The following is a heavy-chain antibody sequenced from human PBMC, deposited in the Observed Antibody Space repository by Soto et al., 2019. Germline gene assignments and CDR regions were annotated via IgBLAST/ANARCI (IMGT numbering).Heavy chain of an antibody. CDR1: GGSISSSSYY. J-gene: IGHJ4*02. Sequence: QLQLQESGPGLVKPSETLSLTCTVSGGSISSSSYYWGWIRQPPGKGLEWIGSIYYSGSTYYNPSLKSRVTISVDTSTNQFSLKLSSVTAADTAVYYCARGSSGYPIDYWGQGTLVTVSS. CDR2: IYYSGST. CDR3: ARGSSGYPIDY. D-gene: IGHD3-22*01. V-gene: IGHV4-39*01.